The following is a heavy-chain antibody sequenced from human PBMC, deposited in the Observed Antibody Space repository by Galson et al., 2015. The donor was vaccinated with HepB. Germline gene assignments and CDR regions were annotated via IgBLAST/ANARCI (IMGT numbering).Heavy chain of an antibody. Sequence: SVKVSCKASGYTFTSYGISWVRQAPGQGLEWMGWISAYNGNTNYAQKLQGRVTMTTDTSTSTAYMELRSLRSDDTAVYYCARFQFRYSGWTPFDYWGQGTLVTVSS. D-gene: IGHD6-19*01. J-gene: IGHJ4*02. CDR2: ISAYNGNT. V-gene: IGHV1-18*04. CDR3: ARFQFRYSGWTPFDY. CDR1: GYTFTSYG.